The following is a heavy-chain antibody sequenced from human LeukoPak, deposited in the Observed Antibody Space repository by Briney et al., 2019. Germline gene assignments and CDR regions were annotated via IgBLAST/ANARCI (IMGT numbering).Heavy chain of an antibody. CDR3: ARVNSGSYYYIDY. J-gene: IGHJ4*02. D-gene: IGHD3-10*01. CDR2: IYSSGST. V-gene: IGHV4-59*12. Sequence: SETLSLTCTVSGGAIRSFYWSWIRQSPGKGLEWIGYIYSSGSTDYNPSLRGRVTISLDKSKNQFSLKLSSVTAADTAVYYCARVNSGSYYYIDYWGQGTLVTVSS. CDR1: GGAIRSFY.